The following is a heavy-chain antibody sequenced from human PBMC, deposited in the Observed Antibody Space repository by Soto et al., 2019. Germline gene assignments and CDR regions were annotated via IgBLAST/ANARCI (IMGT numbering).Heavy chain of an antibody. J-gene: IGHJ6*02. CDR1: GFTFSSYG. CDR2: IWYDGSNK. CDR3: AREADYFSAYGMDV. D-gene: IGHD3-10*01. V-gene: IGHV3-33*01. Sequence: QVQLVESGGGVGQPGRSLRLSCAASGFTFSSYGMHWVRQAPGKGLEWVAVIWYDGSNKYYADSVKGRFTISRDNSKNTLYLQMNSLRAEDTAVYYCAREADYFSAYGMDVWGQGTTVTVSS.